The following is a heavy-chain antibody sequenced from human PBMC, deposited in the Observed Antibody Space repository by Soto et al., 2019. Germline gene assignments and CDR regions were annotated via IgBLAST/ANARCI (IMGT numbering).Heavy chain of an antibody. D-gene: IGHD6-19*01. CDR2: ISYDGSNK. CDR3: AKDFRTGYTSGPFDY. CDR1: GFTFSSYG. Sequence: GGSLRLSCAASGFTFSSYGMHWVRQAPGKGLEWVAVISYDGSNKYSADSVKGRFTISRDNSKNTLSLQMNSLRAEDTAVYYCAKDFRTGYTSGPFDYWGQGTLVTVSS. V-gene: IGHV3-30*18. J-gene: IGHJ4*02.